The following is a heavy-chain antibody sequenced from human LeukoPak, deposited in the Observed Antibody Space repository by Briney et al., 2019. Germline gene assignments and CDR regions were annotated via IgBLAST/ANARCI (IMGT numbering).Heavy chain of an antibody. J-gene: IGHJ4*02. CDR1: GASISDSY. V-gene: IGHV4-4*07. Sequence: PSETLSLTCTVSGASISDSYWSWIRQPAGKGLEWIGRIYTSGSTNYNPSLKSRVTMSVDTSKNQFSLKLSSVTAADTAVYYCARDISYDFWSGLYFDYWGQGTLVTVSS. CDR2: IYTSGST. CDR3: ARDISYDFWSGLYFDY. D-gene: IGHD3-3*01.